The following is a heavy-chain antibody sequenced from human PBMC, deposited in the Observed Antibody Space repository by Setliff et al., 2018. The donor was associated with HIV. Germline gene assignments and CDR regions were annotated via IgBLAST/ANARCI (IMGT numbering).Heavy chain of an antibody. CDR1: GGSISTGGYY. Sequence: PSETLSLTCTVSGGSISTGGYYWSWIRQQPGKGLEWIGYIYYRGTTHYNPSLRSRATLSVDTSKNQFSLNLSSVTVADTAVYYCARTTIVAVPAANYYFDFWGQGDLVTVSS. D-gene: IGHD2-2*01. V-gene: IGHV4-31*03. J-gene: IGHJ4*02. CDR2: IYYRGTT. CDR3: ARTTIVAVPAANYYFDF.